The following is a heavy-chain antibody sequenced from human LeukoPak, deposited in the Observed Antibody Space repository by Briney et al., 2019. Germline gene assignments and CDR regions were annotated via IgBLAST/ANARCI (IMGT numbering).Heavy chain of an antibody. CDR2: IYHSGST. Sequence: SETLSLTCTVSGYSISGGYYWGWIRQPPGKGLEWIGSIYHSGSTYYNPSLKSQVTISVDTSKNQFSLKLSSVTAADTAVYYCARGGGVGATNYYFDYWGQGTLSPSPQ. CDR1: GYSISGGYY. V-gene: IGHV4-38-2*02. D-gene: IGHD1-26*01. J-gene: IGHJ4*02. CDR3: ARGGGVGATNYYFDY.